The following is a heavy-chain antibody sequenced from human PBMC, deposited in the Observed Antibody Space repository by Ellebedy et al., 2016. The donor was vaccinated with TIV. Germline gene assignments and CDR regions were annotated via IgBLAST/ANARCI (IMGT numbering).Heavy chain of an antibody. D-gene: IGHD1-26*01. Sequence: GESLKISCATSGFTFTAYSLNWVRQAPGKGLEWLSYIDRTRTIIYSADSVKGRFTTSTDTAKNSLFLQMNSLRDEDAAVYYCARNFRVGSMNYFDSWGQGTLVAVSS. J-gene: IGHJ4*02. V-gene: IGHV3-48*02. CDR3: ARNFRVGSMNYFDS. CDR2: IDRTRTII. CDR1: GFTFTAYS.